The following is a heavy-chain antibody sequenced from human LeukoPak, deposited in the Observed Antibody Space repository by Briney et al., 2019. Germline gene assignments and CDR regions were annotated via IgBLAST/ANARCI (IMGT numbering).Heavy chain of an antibody. CDR2: MNPNSGNT. D-gene: IGHD6-13*01. CDR3: ARGRIAAAGNFDY. CDR1: GYTFTSYD. V-gene: IGHV1-8*01. Sequence: ASVKVSCKASGYTFTSYDINWVRQATGQGLEWMGWMNPNSGNTGYAQKFQGRVTMTRNTSISTAYMELSSLKSEDTAVYYCARGRIAAAGNFDYWGQGTLVTVSS. J-gene: IGHJ4*02.